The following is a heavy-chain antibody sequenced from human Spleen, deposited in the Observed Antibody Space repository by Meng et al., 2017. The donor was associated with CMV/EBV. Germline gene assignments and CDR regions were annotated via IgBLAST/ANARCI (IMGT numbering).Heavy chain of an antibody. V-gene: IGHV1-2*02. CDR1: GYTFIGYY. Sequence: ASVKVSCKASGYTFIGYYMHWMRQAPGQGLEWMGWINPETGDANYAQKFQGRVTTTRDTFITTAYMEVSRLTSDDTAVYYCARERYLVPAASPDYYYYGMDVWGQGTTVTVSS. J-gene: IGHJ6*02. D-gene: IGHD2-2*01. CDR2: INPETGDA. CDR3: ARERYLVPAASPDYYYYGMDV.